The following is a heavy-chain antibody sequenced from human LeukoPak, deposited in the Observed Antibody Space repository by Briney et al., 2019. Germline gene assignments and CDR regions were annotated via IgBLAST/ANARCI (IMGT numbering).Heavy chain of an antibody. J-gene: IGHJ5*02. CDR1: GGSISSNNYF. CDR3: ARRRGYSSWFDP. Sequence: SQTLSLTCTVSGGSISSNNYFWTWIRQHPGKGLEWIGYISYSGTTYYNPSLKSRVTISMDTSNNQFSLRLSSVTAADTAMYYCARRRGYSSWFDPWGQGTLVTVSS. CDR2: ISYSGTT. V-gene: IGHV4-31*03. D-gene: IGHD5-18*01.